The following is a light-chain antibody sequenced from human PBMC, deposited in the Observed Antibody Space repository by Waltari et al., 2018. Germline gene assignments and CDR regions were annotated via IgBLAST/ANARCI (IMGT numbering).Light chain of an antibody. CDR2: TVS. V-gene: IGKV2-30*02. J-gene: IGKJ1*01. CDR1: QSLVHSDGNTY. CDR3: QQYFLTPT. Sequence: VMTQSPLSLPVTLGQPASISCRSSQSLVHSDGNTYLNWFQQRPGQAPRRLIYTVSNRDSGVPDRVSGGVSGTDFTLKISRVEAEDVGVYYCQQYFLTPTFGLGTRVEVK.